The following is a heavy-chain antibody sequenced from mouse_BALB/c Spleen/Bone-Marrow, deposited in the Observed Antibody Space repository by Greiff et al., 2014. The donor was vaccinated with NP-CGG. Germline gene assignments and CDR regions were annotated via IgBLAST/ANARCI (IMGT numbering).Heavy chain of an antibody. J-gene: IGHJ2*01. Sequence: EVQLVESGAELVKPGASVKLSCTASGFNIKDTYMHWVKQRPEQGLEWIGRIDPANGNIKYDPKFQGKATITADTSSNTAYLQLSSLTSEDTAVYYCARYYYGSSYFDYWGQGTTLTVSS. CDR1: GFNIKDTY. D-gene: IGHD1-1*01. V-gene: IGHV14-3*02. CDR2: IDPANGNI. CDR3: ARYYYGSSYFDY.